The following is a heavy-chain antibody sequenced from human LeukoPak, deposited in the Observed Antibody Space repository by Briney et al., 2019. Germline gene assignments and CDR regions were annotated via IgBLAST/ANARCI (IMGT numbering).Heavy chain of an antibody. CDR3: ATRPLYGDYPDY. V-gene: IGHV4-34*01. CDR2: INHSGST. CDR1: GGSFSGYY. Sequence: ASETLSLTCAVYGGSFSGYYWSWIRQPPGKGLEWIGEINHSGSTNYNPSLKSRVTISVDTSKNHFSLKLSSVTAADTAVYYCATRPLYGDYPDYWGQGTLVTVSS. D-gene: IGHD4-17*01. J-gene: IGHJ4*02.